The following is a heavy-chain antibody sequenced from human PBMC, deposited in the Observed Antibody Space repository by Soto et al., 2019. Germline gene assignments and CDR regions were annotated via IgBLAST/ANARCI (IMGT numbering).Heavy chain of an antibody. CDR2: IKQDGSEK. V-gene: IGHV3-7*03. Sequence: GGSLRLSCAASGFTFSSYWMSWVRQAPGKGLEWVANIKQDGSEKYYVDSVKGRFTISRDNAKNSLYLQMNSLRAEDTAVYYCARDSYYDILTGYLDYYYGMDVWGQGTTVTAP. CDR3: ARDSYYDILTGYLDYYYGMDV. CDR1: GFTFSSYW. D-gene: IGHD3-9*01. J-gene: IGHJ6*02.